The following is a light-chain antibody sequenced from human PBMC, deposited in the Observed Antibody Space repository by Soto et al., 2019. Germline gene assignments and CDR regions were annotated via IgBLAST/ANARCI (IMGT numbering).Light chain of an antibody. CDR1: QNVFNN. Sequence: EIVVTQSPATLSVSPGETATLSCRASQNVFNNLAWYQVKPGQAPRLLIYGASTRATGIPVRFSGSRSGTDFTLTIHGLQSEYFAVYYCQQYNQWLTFGGGTKGEIK. CDR2: GAS. CDR3: QQYNQWLT. V-gene: IGKV3-15*01. J-gene: IGKJ4*01.